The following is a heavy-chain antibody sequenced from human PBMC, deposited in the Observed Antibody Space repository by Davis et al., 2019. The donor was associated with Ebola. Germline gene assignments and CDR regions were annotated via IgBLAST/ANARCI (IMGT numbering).Heavy chain of an antibody. CDR1: GFSFSDFT. CDR3: VRDTGRTPDF. V-gene: IGHV3-74*01. CDR2: IKSDGSIT. D-gene: IGHD4-17*01. Sequence: GESLKISCEASGFSFSDFTMNWVRQAPGKGLVWVSIIKSDGSITRYADSVKGRFTVSRDNAKNTLYLQMNSLRPEDTAVYYCVRDTGRTPDFWGQGALVTVSS. J-gene: IGHJ4*02.